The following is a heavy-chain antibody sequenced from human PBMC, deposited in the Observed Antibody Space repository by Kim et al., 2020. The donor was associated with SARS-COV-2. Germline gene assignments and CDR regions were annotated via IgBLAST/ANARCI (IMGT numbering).Heavy chain of an antibody. V-gene: IGHV3-9*01. CDR3: AKVHPVLRYFDWLESAYFDY. J-gene: IGHJ4*02. D-gene: IGHD3-9*01. CDR2: ISWNSGSI. Sequence: GGSLRLSCAASGFTFGDYAMHWVRQAPGKGLEWVSGISWNSGSIGYADSVKGRFTISRDNAKNSLYLQMNSLRAEDTALYYCAKVHPVLRYFDWLESAYFDYWGQGTLVTVSS. CDR1: GFTFGDYA.